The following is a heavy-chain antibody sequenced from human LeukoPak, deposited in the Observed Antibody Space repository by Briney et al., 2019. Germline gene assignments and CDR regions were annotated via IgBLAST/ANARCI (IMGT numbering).Heavy chain of an antibody. V-gene: IGHV3-53*01. CDR3: AKRGDYDFWSGYYRNFDY. Sequence: PGGSLRLSCAASGFTVRSYYMAWVRQAPGKGLEWVSVIYSGGDTYYADSVKGRFTISRDNSKNTLYLQMNSLRAEDTAVYYCAKRGDYDFWSGYYRNFDYWGQGTLVTVSS. D-gene: IGHD3-3*01. CDR1: GFTVRSYY. CDR2: IYSGGDT. J-gene: IGHJ4*02.